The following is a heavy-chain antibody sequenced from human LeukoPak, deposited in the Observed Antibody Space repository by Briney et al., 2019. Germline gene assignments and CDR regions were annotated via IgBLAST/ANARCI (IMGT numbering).Heavy chain of an antibody. J-gene: IGHJ4*02. CDR3: VRVGRIQYFDY. V-gene: IGHV3-48*03. D-gene: IGHD5-18*01. CDR2: ISGGRDTM. CDR1: GFAFSSYE. Sequence: GGSLRLSCAASGFAFSSYEMNWVRQAPGKGPEWISYISGGRDTMYYADSVKGRFTSSRDNAKNSLFLQMNSLRAEDTAVYYCVRVGRIQYFDYWGQGTPVTVSP.